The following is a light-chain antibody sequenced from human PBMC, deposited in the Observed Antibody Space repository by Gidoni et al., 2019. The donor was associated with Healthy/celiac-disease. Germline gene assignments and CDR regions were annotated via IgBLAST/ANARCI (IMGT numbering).Light chain of an antibody. CDR3: QQYNNWPPLIT. J-gene: IGKJ5*01. Sequence: EIVMTQSPATLSVSPGERATLSCRASQSVSSNLAWYQQKPGQAPRLLIYGASTSATGIPARFRGSGSGTEFTLTISSLQSEDFAVYYCQQYNNWPPLITFGQGTRLEIK. V-gene: IGKV3-15*01. CDR2: GAS. CDR1: QSVSSN.